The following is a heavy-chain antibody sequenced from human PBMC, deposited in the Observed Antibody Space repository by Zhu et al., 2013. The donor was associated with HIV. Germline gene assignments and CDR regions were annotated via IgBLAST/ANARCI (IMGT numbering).Heavy chain of an antibody. Sequence: QVQLVQSGAEVKKPGASVKVSCKASGYRFTDYYLHWVRQAPGQGLEWMGWISPNSGGTKYAQKFQGRVTMTRDTSISTAYMEVSSLRSDDTAFYYCARDGVYSNNYDALDIWGQGTMVTVSS. CDR2: ISPNSGGT. D-gene: IGHD3-3*01. CDR1: GYRFTDYY. J-gene: IGHJ3*02. V-gene: IGHV1-2*02. CDR3: ARDGVYSNNYDALDI.